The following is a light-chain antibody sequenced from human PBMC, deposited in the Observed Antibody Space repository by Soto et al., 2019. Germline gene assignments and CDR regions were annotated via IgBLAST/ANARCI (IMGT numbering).Light chain of an antibody. CDR2: EVS. CDR3: SSYAGSNNFVV. V-gene: IGLV2-8*01. J-gene: IGLJ2*01. Sequence: QSVLTQPPSASGSLGQSVTISCTGTSSDVGGYNYVSWYQQHPGKAPKLLIYEVSKRPSGVPERFSGSKSGNTASLTVSGLKAEDEAVYYCSSYAGSNNFVVFGGGTKLTVL. CDR1: SSDVGGYNY.